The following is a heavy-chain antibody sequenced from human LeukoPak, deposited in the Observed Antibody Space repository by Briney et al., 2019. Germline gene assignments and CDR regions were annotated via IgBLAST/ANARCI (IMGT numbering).Heavy chain of an antibody. J-gene: IGHJ4*02. CDR2: INAGNGKT. CDR1: GYTFDIYA. CDR3: ARGVWSSHNKEYFLDY. V-gene: IGHV1-3*01. D-gene: IGHD2-2*01. Sequence: ASVKVSCKTSGYTFDIYAMNWVRQAPGQRPEWMGWINAGNGKTKYSQSFQGRVTITRGTSARTAYMELSSLRSEDTAVYYCARGVWSSHNKEYFLDYWGQGTPVTVSS.